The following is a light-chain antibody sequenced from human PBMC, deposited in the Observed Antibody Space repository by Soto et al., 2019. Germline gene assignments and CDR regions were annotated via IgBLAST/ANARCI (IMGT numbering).Light chain of an antibody. CDR3: HQYSDWWT. V-gene: IGKV3-15*01. CDR1: QSVSSS. J-gene: IGKJ1*01. Sequence: EIVMTQSPVTLYVSPGERATLSCRASQSVSSSLAWYQQKPGQAPRLLIYAASTRATGIPARFSGSGSGTRFNPPLSPLQSEGFSVYYCHQYSDWWTFGQGTKVEIK. CDR2: AAS.